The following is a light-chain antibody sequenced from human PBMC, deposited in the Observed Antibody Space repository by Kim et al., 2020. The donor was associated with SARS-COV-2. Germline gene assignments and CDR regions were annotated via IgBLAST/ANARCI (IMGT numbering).Light chain of an antibody. J-gene: IGLJ2*01. CDR3: CSRDISTNVV. Sequence: VASGLRVSTTSQGDSLRRYNERWYQQQTGERPVVVMYGKNNRPPGIPDRFSGARSGNTDSLTITSDLAEEEGDYYCCSRDISTNVVFGAGTQLTVL. V-gene: IGLV3-19*01. CDR1: SLRRYN. CDR2: GKN.